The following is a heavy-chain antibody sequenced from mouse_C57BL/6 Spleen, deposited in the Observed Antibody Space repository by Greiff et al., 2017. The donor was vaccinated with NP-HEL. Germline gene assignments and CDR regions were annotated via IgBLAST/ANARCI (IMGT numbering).Heavy chain of an antibody. J-gene: IGHJ2*01. CDR2: IHPNSGST. CDR1: GYTFTSYW. CDR3: AREGSSWRTYDY. V-gene: IGHV1-64*01. Sequence: VQLQQPGAELVKPGASVKLSCKASGYTFTSYWMHWVKQRPGQGLEWIGMIHPNSGSTNYNEKFKSKATLTVDKSSSTAYMQLSSLTSEDSAVYYCAREGSSWRTYDYWGQGTTLTVSS. D-gene: IGHD1-1*01.